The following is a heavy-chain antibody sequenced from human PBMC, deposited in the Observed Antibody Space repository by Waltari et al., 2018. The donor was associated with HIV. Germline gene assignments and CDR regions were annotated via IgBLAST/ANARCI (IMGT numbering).Heavy chain of an antibody. CDR3: ARDPYCSGGSGGDY. V-gene: IGHV4-61*02. D-gene: IGHD2-15*01. CDR1: GGSISSGSYY. Sequence: QVQLQESGPGLVKPSQTLSLTCTVSGGSISSGSYYWSWIPQPAGKGLELLGRIYTSGSTNYTPSLKSRVTISVDTSQNQFSLKLSSVTAADTAVYYCARDPYCSGGSGGDYWGQETLVTVSS. CDR2: IYTSGST. J-gene: IGHJ4*02.